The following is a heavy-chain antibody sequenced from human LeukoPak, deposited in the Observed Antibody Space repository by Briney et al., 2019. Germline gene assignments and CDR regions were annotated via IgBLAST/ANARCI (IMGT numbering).Heavy chain of an antibody. CDR2: IYHSGST. V-gene: IGHV4-38-2*02. CDR1: GYSISSGYY. Sequence: SETLSLTCTVSGYSISSGYYWGWIRQPPGKGLEWIGSIYHSGSTNYNPSLKSRVTISVDTSKNQFSLKLSSVTAADTAVYYCARTYGSGSYYYYYYYMDVWGKGTTVTVSS. CDR3: ARTYGSGSYYYYYYYMDV. J-gene: IGHJ6*03. D-gene: IGHD3-10*01.